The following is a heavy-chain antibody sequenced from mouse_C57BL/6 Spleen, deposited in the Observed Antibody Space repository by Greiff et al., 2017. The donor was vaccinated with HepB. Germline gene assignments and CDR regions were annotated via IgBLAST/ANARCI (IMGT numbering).Heavy chain of an antibody. V-gene: IGHV2-9-1*01. Sequence: QVQLKESGPGLVAPSQSLSITCTVSGFSFTSYAISWVRQPPGKGLEWLGVIWTGGGTNYNSALKSRLSISKDNSKSQVFLKRNSLQTDDTARYYCARNRGYGSSAYYFDYWGQGTTLTVSS. J-gene: IGHJ2*01. CDR1: GFSFTSYA. CDR3: ARNRGYGSSAYYFDY. CDR2: IWTGGGT. D-gene: IGHD1-1*01.